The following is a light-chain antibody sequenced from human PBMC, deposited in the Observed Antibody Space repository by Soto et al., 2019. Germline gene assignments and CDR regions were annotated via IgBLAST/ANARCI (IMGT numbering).Light chain of an antibody. CDR1: QSINNW. V-gene: IGKV1-5*03. CDR2: RAS. J-gene: IGKJ1*01. CDR3: QQYSSAST. Sequence: DIQMTQSPSTLSASVGDRVTITCRASQSINNWLAWYQQKPGKAPKLLIYRASSLENGVPSRFSGRGSGTEFIFTITSLQPDDCATYYCQQYSSASTFGQGTKVEI.